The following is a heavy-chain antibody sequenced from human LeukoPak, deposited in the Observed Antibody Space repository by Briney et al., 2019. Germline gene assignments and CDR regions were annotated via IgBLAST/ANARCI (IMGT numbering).Heavy chain of an antibody. CDR2: IIPIFGTA. V-gene: IGHV1-69*05. CDR1: GGTFSSYA. J-gene: IGHJ5*02. CDR3: ARGWFFGVVILSWFDP. Sequence: ASVKVSCKASGGTFSSYAISWVRQAPGQGLEWMGGIIPIFGTANYAQKFQGRVTITTDESTSTAYMELSSLRSEDTAVYYRARGWFFGVVILSWFDPWGQGTLVTVSS. D-gene: IGHD3-3*01.